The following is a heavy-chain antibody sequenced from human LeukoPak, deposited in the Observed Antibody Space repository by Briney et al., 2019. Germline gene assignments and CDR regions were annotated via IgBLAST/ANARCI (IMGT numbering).Heavy chain of an antibody. CDR3: ARHTTYGGNSAFDH. D-gene: IGHD4-23*01. CDR2: IYYSGTT. CDR1: GGSISSFY. Sequence: ETLSLTCIVSGGSISSFYWSWIRQPPGKGLEWIGFIYYSGTTNYNPSLKSRVTISVDTTKNQLSLKLSSVTAADTAVYYCARHTTYGGNSAFDHWGQGTLVTVSS. J-gene: IGHJ4*02. V-gene: IGHV4-59*08.